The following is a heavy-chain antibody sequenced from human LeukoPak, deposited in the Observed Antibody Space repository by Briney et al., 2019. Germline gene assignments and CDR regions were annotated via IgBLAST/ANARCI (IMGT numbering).Heavy chain of an antibody. D-gene: IGHD2-2*01. Sequence: ASVKVSCKASGGTFSSYAISWVRQAPGQGLEWMGRIIPILGIANYAQKFQGRVTITADKSTSTAYMELSSLRSEDTAVYYCARVSEDIVVVPMDYYYYGMDVWGQGTTVTVSS. CDR2: IIPILGIA. J-gene: IGHJ6*02. CDR1: GGTFSSYA. CDR3: ARVSEDIVVVPMDYYYYGMDV. V-gene: IGHV1-69*04.